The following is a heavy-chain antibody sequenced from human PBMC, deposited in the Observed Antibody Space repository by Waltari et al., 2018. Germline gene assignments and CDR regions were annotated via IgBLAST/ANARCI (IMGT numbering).Heavy chain of an antibody. D-gene: IGHD2-15*01. CDR3: ASSGYCSGGSCYHDAFDI. CDR2: VDPEDGET. V-gene: IGHV1-69-2*01. J-gene: IGHJ3*02. Sequence: EVQLVQSGAEVKKPGATVKISCKASGYTFTDYYMHWVQQAPGKGLEWMGRVDPEDGETIYAEKFQGRVTITADTSTDTAYMELSSLRAEDTAVYYCASSGYCSGGSCYHDAFDIWGQGTMVTVSS. CDR1: GYTFTDYY.